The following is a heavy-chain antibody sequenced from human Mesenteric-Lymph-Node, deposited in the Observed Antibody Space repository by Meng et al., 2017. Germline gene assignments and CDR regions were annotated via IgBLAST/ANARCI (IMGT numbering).Heavy chain of an antibody. CDR1: GYTFTTYD. Sequence: QVELVQAGAEVKRPGASVKVFSKASGYTFTTYDINWVRQAPGQGLEWMGWISAYNGNTNYAQKLQGRVTMTTDTSTSTAYMELRSLRSDDTAVYYCARLRYYYGSGSYFFDYWGQGTLVTVSS. CDR2: ISAYNGNT. J-gene: IGHJ4*02. D-gene: IGHD3-10*01. V-gene: IGHV1-18*01. CDR3: ARLRYYYGSGSYFFDY.